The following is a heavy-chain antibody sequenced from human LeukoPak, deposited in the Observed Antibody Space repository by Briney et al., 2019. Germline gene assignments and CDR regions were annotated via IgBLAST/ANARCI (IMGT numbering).Heavy chain of an antibody. Sequence: ASVKVSCKASGYTFTSYDINWVRQATGQGGEWMGWMNPYSGNTGYAQKLQGRVTMPRHTSISTAYMELSRLRSDDTAVYYCGRDLGYYGSGSDGDYYYMDVWGKGTTVTVSS. CDR3: GRDLGYYGSGSDGDYYYMDV. J-gene: IGHJ6*03. CDR1: GYTFTSYD. CDR2: MNPYSGNT. V-gene: IGHV1-8*01. D-gene: IGHD3-10*01.